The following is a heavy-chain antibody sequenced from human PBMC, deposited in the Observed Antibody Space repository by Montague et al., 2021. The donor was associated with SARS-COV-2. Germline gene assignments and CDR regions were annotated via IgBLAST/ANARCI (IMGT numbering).Heavy chain of an antibody. CDR2: INHSGTT. J-gene: IGHJ4*02. CDR1: GGSFSGYY. Sequence: SETLSLTCAVYGGSFSGYYWTWIRQSPGKGLEWIAEINHSGTTNYNFNPSLRIRITISADTCKSQLSLTLISVTAADTGVYDCARGDLQTLTLIGLRGKWASDYWGQGTLVTVSS. D-gene: IGHD4-23*01. CDR3: ARGDLQTLTLIGLRGKWASDY. V-gene: IGHV4-34*01.